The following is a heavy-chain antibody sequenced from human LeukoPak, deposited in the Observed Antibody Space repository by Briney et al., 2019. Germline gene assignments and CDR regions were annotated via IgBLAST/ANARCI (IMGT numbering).Heavy chain of an antibody. CDR2: VYYSGST. J-gene: IGHJ4*02. CDR1: GGSISSYY. Sequence: PSETLCFTCTVPGGSISSYYGNWIRQPPGKGLDLIGYVYYSGSTDYNPSLNSPVSMSVDTSKNQFSLKLSSVTATDTAVYYCARQRLLWFGESNSGFDYWGQGTLVTVSS. D-gene: IGHD3-10*01. V-gene: IGHV4-59*08. CDR3: ARQRLLWFGESNSGFDY.